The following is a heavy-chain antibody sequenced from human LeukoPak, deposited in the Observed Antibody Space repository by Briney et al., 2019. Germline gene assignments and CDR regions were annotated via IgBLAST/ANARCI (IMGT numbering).Heavy chain of an antibody. CDR1: GLTFSSYA. J-gene: IGHJ6*02. V-gene: IGHV3-23*01. Sequence: PGGSLRLSCAASGLTFSSYAMSWVRQAPGKGLEWVSAISGSGGSTYYADSVKGRFTISRDYSKNTLYLQMNSLRAEDTAVYYCTKAYFSGSNYYYYGMDVWGQGTTVTVSS. D-gene: IGHD3-10*01. CDR2: ISGSGGST. CDR3: TKAYFSGSNYYYYGMDV.